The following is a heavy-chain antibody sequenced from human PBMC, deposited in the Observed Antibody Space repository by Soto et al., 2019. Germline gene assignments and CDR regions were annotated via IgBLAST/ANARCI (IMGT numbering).Heavy chain of an antibody. Sequence: VQLQESGPGLVKPSQTLSLTCTVSGGSISSGGYYWSWIRQHPGKGLEWIGHFYYSGSTYYNPSLKSRVTMSVDTSKNQFSLKLSSVTAADTAMYYCARVWGMTPDYWGQGTLVTVSS. J-gene: IGHJ4*02. CDR2: FYYSGST. CDR1: GGSISSGGYY. D-gene: IGHD7-27*01. V-gene: IGHV4-31*03. CDR3: ARVWGMTPDY.